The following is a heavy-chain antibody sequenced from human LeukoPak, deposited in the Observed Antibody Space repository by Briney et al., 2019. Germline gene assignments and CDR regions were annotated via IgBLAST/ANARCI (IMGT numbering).Heavy chain of an antibody. CDR2: ISGSGGST. Sequence: GGSLRLSCAASGFTFSSYAMSWVRQAPGKGLEWVSAISGSGGSTYYADFVKGRFTISRDNSKNTLYLQMNSLRAEDTAVYYCAKHTGYSSGWYEFDYWGQGTLVTVSS. D-gene: IGHD6-19*01. V-gene: IGHV3-23*01. CDR1: GFTFSSYA. CDR3: AKHTGYSSGWYEFDY. J-gene: IGHJ4*02.